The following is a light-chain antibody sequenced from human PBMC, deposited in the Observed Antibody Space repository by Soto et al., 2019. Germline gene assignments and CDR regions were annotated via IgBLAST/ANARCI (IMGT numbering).Light chain of an antibody. V-gene: IGKV3-20*01. CDR2: AAS. J-gene: IGKJ2*01. Sequence: EIVLTQSPGTLSLSPGERATLSCGASQSVSSSYLAWYQQKPGQAPRLLIYAASSRATGIPDRFSGSGSGTDFTLTIIRLEPEDFAVYYCQQYDRSPQTFGQGTRLEIK. CDR1: QSVSSSY. CDR3: QQYDRSPQT.